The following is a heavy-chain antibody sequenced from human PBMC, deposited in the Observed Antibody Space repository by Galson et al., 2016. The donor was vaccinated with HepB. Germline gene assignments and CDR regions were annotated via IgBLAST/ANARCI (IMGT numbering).Heavy chain of an antibody. V-gene: IGHV3-53*01. CDR2: VYDSDYP. J-gene: IGHJ4*02. Sequence: SLRLSCAASGFTVSRNYMGWVRQAPGKGLEWVSYVYDSDYPYYADSGRGRFTNSEDHSKNTVYLQMNSLIVEDTAVYYCAGGLYISGWPYGDCWGQGSLVTVSS. CDR3: AGGLYISGWPYGDC. D-gene: IGHD6-19*01. CDR1: GFTVSRNY.